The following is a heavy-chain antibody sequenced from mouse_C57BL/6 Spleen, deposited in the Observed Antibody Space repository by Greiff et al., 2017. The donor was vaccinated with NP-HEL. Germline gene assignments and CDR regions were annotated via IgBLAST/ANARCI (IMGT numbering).Heavy chain of an antibody. J-gene: IGHJ1*03. Sequence: VKLMESGPGLVQPSQSLSITCTVSGFSLTSYGVHWVRQSPGKGLEWLGVIWSGGSTDYNAAFISRLSISKDNSKSQVFFKMNSLQADDTAIYYCARGDGRRKGYRYVDVWGTGTTVTVSS. D-gene: IGHD2-12*01. CDR2: IWSGGST. V-gene: IGHV2-2*01. CDR3: ARGDGRRKGYRYVDV. CDR1: GFSLTSYG.